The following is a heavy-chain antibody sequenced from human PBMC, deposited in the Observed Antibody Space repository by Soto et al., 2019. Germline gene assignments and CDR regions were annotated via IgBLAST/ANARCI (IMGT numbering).Heavy chain of an antibody. CDR3: ARGYYYGSGSYLYYFDY. J-gene: IGHJ4*02. CDR2: ISSSSSTI. V-gene: IGHV3-48*04. D-gene: IGHD3-10*01. Sequence: PGGSLRLSCAASGFTFSSYSMNWVRQAPGKGLEWVSYISSSSSTIYYADSVKGRFTISRDNAKNSLYLQMNSLRAEDTAVYYCARGYYYGSGSYLYYFDYWGQGTLVTVSS. CDR1: GFTFSSYS.